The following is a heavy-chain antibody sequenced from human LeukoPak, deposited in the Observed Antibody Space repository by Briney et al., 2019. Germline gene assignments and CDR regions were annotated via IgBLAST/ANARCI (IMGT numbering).Heavy chain of an antibody. CDR2: IYYSGIT. CDR1: GGSISSYY. CDR3: ARLPYCSDGSCYSENY. V-gene: IGHV4-59*08. D-gene: IGHD2-15*01. Sequence: SETLSLTCTVSGGSISSYYWSWIRQPPGKGLEWIGYIYYSGITNYNPSLKSRVTISVDTSKNHFSLRLSSVTAADTAVYYCARLPYCSDGSCYSENYWGQGTLVIVSS. J-gene: IGHJ4*02.